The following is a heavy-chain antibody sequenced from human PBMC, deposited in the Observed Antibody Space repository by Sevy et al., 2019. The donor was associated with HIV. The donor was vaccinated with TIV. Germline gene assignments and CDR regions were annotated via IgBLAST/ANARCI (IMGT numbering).Heavy chain of an antibody. CDR2: IWYDGSNK. J-gene: IGHJ6*02. CDR3: ARDRSGYDSYYYYYGMDV. Sequence: GGSLRLSCAASGFTFSSYGMHWVRQAPGKGLEWVAVIWYDGSNKYYADSVKGRFTISRDNSKNTLYLQMNSLRAEDMAVYYCARDRSGYDSYYYYYGMDVWGQGTTVTVSS. D-gene: IGHD5-12*01. CDR1: GFTFSSYG. V-gene: IGHV3-33*01.